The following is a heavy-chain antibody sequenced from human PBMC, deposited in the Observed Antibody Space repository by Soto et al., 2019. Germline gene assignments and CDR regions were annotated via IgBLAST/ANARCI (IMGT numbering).Heavy chain of an antibody. CDR1: GFTFSSYG. J-gene: IGHJ6*02. V-gene: IGHV3-23*01. Sequence: EVQLLESGGGLVQPGGSLRLSCAASGFTFSSYGMSWVRQAPGKGLEWVSAISGVGGSTYYADSVKGRFAISRDNSKNTLYLQMNSLRAEVTAVYYCAKVPRVSPTKTAYFYVMDVWGQGPTVTASS. D-gene: IGHD3-10*01. CDR2: ISGVGGST. CDR3: AKVPRVSPTKTAYFYVMDV.